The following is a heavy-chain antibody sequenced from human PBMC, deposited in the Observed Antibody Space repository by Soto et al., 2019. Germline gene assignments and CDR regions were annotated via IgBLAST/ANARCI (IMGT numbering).Heavy chain of an antibody. CDR1: GFTFSSYW. V-gene: IGHV3-7*01. CDR3: ARDSCSGGSCYYY. CDR2: IKQDGSEK. D-gene: IGHD2-15*01. Sequence: GGSLRLSCAASGFTFSSYWMSWVRQAPGKGLEWVANIKQDGSEKYYVDSVKGRFTISRDNAKNSLYLQMNSLRAEDTAVYYCARDSCSGGSCYYYWGQGTLVTVSS. J-gene: IGHJ4*02.